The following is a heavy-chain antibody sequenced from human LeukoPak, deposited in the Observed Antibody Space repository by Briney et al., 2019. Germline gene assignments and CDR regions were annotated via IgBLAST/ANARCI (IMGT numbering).Heavy chain of an antibody. CDR2: FDPEDGET. J-gene: IGHJ3*02. CDR1: GYTLTELS. V-gene: IGHV1-24*01. D-gene: IGHD2-15*01. Sequence: ASVKVSCKVSGYTLTELSMHWVRQAPGKGLEWMGGFDPEDGETIYAQKFQGRVTMTEDTSTDTAYMELSSLRSEDTAVYYCATEGTPLPGCCSGGSCYSGAFDIWGQGTMVTVSS. CDR3: ATEGTPLPGCCSGGSCYSGAFDI.